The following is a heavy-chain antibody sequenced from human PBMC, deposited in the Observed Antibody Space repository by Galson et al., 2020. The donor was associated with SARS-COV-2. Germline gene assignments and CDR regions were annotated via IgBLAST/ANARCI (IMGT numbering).Heavy chain of an antibody. Sequence: GGSLTLSCAASGFTFSDNYMSWVRQPQGKGLEWVSVIYSGGTTYYPDTVRGRFTIPRDNSKNTLYLEMNSLRTEDTAVYYCASHYYGSGSYSPCAYWGQGTLVTVSS. CDR2: IYSGGTT. J-gene: IGHJ4*02. D-gene: IGHD3-10*01. V-gene: IGHV3-66*04. CDR3: ASHYYGSGSYSPCAY. CDR1: GFTFSDNY.